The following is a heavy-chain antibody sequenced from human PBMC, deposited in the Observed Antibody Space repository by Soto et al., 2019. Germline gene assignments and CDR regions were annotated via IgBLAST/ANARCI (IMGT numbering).Heavy chain of an antibody. CDR2: IKPNNGAT. Sequence: QVQLVQSGAEVKKPGASVKVSCKAPRYIFTAYFMHWVRQAPGQGLEWMGWIKPNNGATHYGLSFQGRVTMTRDTSISTADMDLSSLRSDDTAVYYCASHDPGARFDPWGQGTLVIVSS. J-gene: IGHJ5*02. CDR3: ASHDPGARFDP. D-gene: IGHD1-1*01. V-gene: IGHV1-2*02. CDR1: RYIFTAYF.